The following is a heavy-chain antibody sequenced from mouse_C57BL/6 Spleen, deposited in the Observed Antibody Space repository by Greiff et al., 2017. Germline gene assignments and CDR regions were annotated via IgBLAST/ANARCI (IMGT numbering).Heavy chain of an antibody. J-gene: IGHJ2*01. V-gene: IGHV1-5*01. CDR2: IYPGNSDT. CDR1: GYTFTSYW. Sequence: EVKLVESGTVLARPGASVKMSCKTSGYTFTSYWMHWVKQRPGQGLEWIGAIYPGNSDTSYNQKFKGKAKLTAVTSASTAYMELSSLTNEDSAVYYCTRGGNALWPDFDYWGQGTTLTVSS. CDR3: TRGGNALWPDFDY. D-gene: IGHD1-1*02.